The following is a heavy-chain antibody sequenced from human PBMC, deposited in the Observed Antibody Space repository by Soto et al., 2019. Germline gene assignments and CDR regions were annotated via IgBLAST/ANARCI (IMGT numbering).Heavy chain of an antibody. V-gene: IGHV1-69*01. CDR3: ASGASRGYPCVLDS. CDR2: IIPYYNTL. CDR1: EGTFNSYA. J-gene: IGHJ4*02. Sequence: QAQVVQSGAEVRKPGSSVKLSCKASEGTFNSYAIAWVRQAPGQGLEWMGGIIPYYNTLNYAQKFQDRVTNTAYHSTTTAYTVLLSLSSDDTAVYFGASGASRGYPCVLDSWAQGTLVTVSS. D-gene: IGHD6-13*01.